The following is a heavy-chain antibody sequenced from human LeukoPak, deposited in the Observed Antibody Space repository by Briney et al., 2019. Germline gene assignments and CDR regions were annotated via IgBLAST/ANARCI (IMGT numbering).Heavy chain of an antibody. CDR2: MNPNSGNT. CDR3: ARGHDYYDSSGYYSYFDY. Sequence: GASVKVSCKASGYTFTSYDINWVRQATGQGLEWMGWMNPNSGNTGYAQKFQGRVTITRNTSMSTAYMELSSLRSEDTAVYYCARGHDYYDSSGYYSYFDYWGQGTLVTVSS. V-gene: IGHV1-8*03. CDR1: GYTFTSYD. J-gene: IGHJ4*02. D-gene: IGHD3-22*01.